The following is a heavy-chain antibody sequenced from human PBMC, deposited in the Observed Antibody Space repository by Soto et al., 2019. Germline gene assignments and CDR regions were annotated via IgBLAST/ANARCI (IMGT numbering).Heavy chain of an antibody. D-gene: IGHD5-18*01. CDR1: GYSFTSYW. CDR2: IYPGDSDT. Sequence: GESLKISCKGSGYSFTSYWIGWVRQMPGKGLEWMGIIYPGDSDTRYSPSFQGQVTISADKSISTAYLQWSSLKASDTAMYYCAREDSSGYSYYDAFDIWGQGTRVTVSS. V-gene: IGHV5-51*01. CDR3: AREDSSGYSYYDAFDI. J-gene: IGHJ3*02.